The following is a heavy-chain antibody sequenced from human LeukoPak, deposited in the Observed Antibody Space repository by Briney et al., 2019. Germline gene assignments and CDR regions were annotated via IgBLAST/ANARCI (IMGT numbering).Heavy chain of an antibody. CDR3: VRQSLTGFYYMDV. Sequence: SETLSLTCTVSGGSISSSNYYWGCLRQPPGKGLEWIGSIYYSGSTYYSPSLKSRVTISVDTSKNQFSLKLSSVTAADTAVYYCVRQSLTGFYYMDVWGKGTTVTVSS. V-gene: IGHV4-39*01. CDR2: IYYSGST. J-gene: IGHJ6*03. CDR1: GGSISSSNYY.